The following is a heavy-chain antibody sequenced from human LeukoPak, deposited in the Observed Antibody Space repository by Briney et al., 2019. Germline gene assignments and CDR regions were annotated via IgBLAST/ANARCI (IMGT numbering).Heavy chain of an antibody. CDR1: GFTFSSYW. CDR2: ISGSGGST. Sequence: GGSLRLSCAASGFTFSSYWMSWVRQAPGKGLEWVSAISGSGGSTYYADSVKGRFTISRDNSKNTLYLQMNSLRAEDTAVYYCAKGRGNTWELSSAFDIWGQGTMVTVSS. CDR3: AKGRGNTWELSSAFDI. J-gene: IGHJ3*02. V-gene: IGHV3-23*01. D-gene: IGHD1-26*01.